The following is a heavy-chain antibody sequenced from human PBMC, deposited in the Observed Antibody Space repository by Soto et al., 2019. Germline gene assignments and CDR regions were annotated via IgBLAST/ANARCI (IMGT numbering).Heavy chain of an antibody. Sequence: QITLKESGPPLVKPTQTLTLTCTFSGFSLSTSGVGVGWIRQPPGKALQWVALIYWDDDKRYSPSLKSRLTITKDTSKNQVVLTMTNMDPVDTATYYCAHKGPMSEYDYWGQGTLVTVSS. D-gene: IGHD3-10*02. J-gene: IGHJ4*02. CDR2: IYWDDDK. CDR1: GFSLSTSGVG. V-gene: IGHV2-5*02. CDR3: AHKGPMSEYDY.